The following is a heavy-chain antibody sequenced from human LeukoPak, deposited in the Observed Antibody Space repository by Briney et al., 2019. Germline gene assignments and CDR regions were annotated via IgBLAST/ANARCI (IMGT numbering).Heavy chain of an antibody. Sequence: SQTLSLTCAISGDSVSSNSAAWNWIRQSPSRGLEWLGRTYYRSKWYNDYAVSVKSRITINPDTSKNQFSLQLNSVTPEGTAVYYCARVLGQLVRTHSFDYWGQGTLVTVSS. J-gene: IGHJ4*02. V-gene: IGHV6-1*01. D-gene: IGHD6-13*01. CDR3: ARVLGQLVRTHSFDY. CDR1: GDSVSSNSAA. CDR2: TYYRSKWYN.